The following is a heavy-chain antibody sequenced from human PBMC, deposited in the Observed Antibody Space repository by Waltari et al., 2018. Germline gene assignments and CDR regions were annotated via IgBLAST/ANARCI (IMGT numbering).Heavy chain of an antibody. CDR1: ALPVTSYT. Sequence: EVQLLESGGGLVQPGVSPRLLSSASALPVTSYTMRWVLHAPGKGLEWVATVGSGGSTYYADSVKGRFTISKDSPQNTLYLQMSSLRAEDTAVYYCARGSGYFFDYWGQGTLVTVSS. CDR2: VGSGGST. V-gene: IGHV3-23*01. J-gene: IGHJ4*02. D-gene: IGHD1-1*01. CDR3: ARGSGYFFDY.